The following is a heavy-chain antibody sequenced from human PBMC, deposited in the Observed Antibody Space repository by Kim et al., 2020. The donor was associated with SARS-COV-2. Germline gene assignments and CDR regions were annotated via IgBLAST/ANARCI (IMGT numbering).Heavy chain of an antibody. Sequence: IYYADYGKGRFTISRDNAKNSLYLQMNSLRAEDTAVYYCARDYGGNLGYWGQGTLVTVSS. CDR2: I. V-gene: IGHV3-48*01. D-gene: IGHD4-17*01. CDR3: ARDYGGNLGY. J-gene: IGHJ4*02.